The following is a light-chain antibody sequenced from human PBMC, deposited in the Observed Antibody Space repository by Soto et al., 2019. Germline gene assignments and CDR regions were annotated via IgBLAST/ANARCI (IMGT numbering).Light chain of an antibody. CDR1: QSVGSY. CDR3: QQGSNWPPLT. V-gene: IGKV3-11*01. J-gene: IGKJ4*01. Sequence: EIVLTQSPATLSLSPEERATLSCRASQSVGSYLAWYQQKPGQTPRVIIYDAINRATGVPARFSGSGSGTDFTLTISSLEPEDFAVYYCQQGSNWPPLTFGGGTKVEIK. CDR2: DAI.